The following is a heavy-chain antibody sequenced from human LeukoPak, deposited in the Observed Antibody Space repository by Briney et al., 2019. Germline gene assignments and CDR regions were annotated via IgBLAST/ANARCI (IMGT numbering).Heavy chain of an antibody. CDR2: INHSGST. Sequence: PSETLSLTCAVYGGSFSGYYWSWIRQPPGKGLEWIGEINHSGSTNYNPSLKSRVTISVDTSKNQFSLKLSSVTAADTAVYYCASVSIRLRFLEWLPDNWFDPWGQGTLVTVSS. V-gene: IGHV4-34*01. CDR3: ASVSIRLRFLEWLPDNWFDP. D-gene: IGHD3-3*01. J-gene: IGHJ5*02. CDR1: GGSFSGYY.